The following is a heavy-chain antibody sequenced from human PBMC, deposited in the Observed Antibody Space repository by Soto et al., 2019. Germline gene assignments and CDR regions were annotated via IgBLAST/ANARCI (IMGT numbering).Heavy chain of an antibody. CDR1: GGTFSSYA. CDR3: ARGELELPYYYYYGMDV. Sequence: ASVKVSCKASGGTFSSYAISWVRQAPGQGLEWMGGIIPIFGTANYAQKFQGRVTITADESTSTAYMGLSSLRSEDTAVYYCARGELELPYYYYYGMDVWGQGTTVTVSS. D-gene: IGHD1-7*01. J-gene: IGHJ6*02. V-gene: IGHV1-69*13. CDR2: IIPIFGTA.